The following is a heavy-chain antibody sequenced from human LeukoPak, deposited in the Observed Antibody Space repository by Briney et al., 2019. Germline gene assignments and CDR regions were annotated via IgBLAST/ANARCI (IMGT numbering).Heavy chain of an antibody. Sequence: SQTLSLTCTVSGGSISSGDYYWSWIRQPPGKGLERIGYIYYSGSTYYNPSLKSRVTISVDTSKNQFSLKLSSVTAADTAVYYCARETVGAPLVDYWGQGTLVTVSS. D-gene: IGHD1-26*01. CDR2: IYYSGST. J-gene: IGHJ4*02. V-gene: IGHV4-30-4*08. CDR3: ARETVGAPLVDY. CDR1: GGSISSGDYY.